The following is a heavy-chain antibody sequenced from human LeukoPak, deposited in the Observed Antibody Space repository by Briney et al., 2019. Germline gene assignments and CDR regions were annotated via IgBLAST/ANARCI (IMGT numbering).Heavy chain of an antibody. CDR3: ARGRAYYYGSGSSHFDY. Sequence: PSQTLSLTCTVSGGSISSGGYYWSWIRQHPGKGLEWIGYIYYSGSTYYNPSLKSRVTISVDTSKNQFSLKLSSVTAADTAVYYYARGRAYYYGSGSSHFDYWGQGTLVTVSS. CDR2: IYYSGST. D-gene: IGHD3-10*01. J-gene: IGHJ4*02. V-gene: IGHV4-31*03. CDR1: GGSISSGGYY.